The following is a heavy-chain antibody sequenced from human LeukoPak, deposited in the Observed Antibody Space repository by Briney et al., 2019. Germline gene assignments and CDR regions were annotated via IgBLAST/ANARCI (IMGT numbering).Heavy chain of an antibody. CDR1: GFTFSSYS. D-gene: IGHD6-6*01. V-gene: IGHV3-21*01. CDR3: ARERLAARLSSGTMDV. Sequence: GGSLRLSCAASGFTFSSYSMNWVRQAPGSGLEWVSSISSSYPFIYYAESVKGRFTISRDNAKNSLYLQMNSLRAEDTAVYYCARERLAARLSSGTMDVWGKGTTVTVSS. CDR2: ISSSYPFI. J-gene: IGHJ6*04.